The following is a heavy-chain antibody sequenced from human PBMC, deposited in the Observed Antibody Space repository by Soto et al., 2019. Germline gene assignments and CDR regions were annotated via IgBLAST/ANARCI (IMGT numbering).Heavy chain of an antibody. J-gene: IGHJ4*02. Sequence: ASVKVSCKASGGTFRNHVFNWVRQAPGQGLEWMGGIIPIIGTPNYAQKFQGRVTITADASTNTVYLEVSSLRSQDTAVYYCARDLEFRDGNISHLDYWGQGTRVTV. CDR1: GGTFRNHV. V-gene: IGHV1-69*13. CDR3: ARDLEFRDGNISHLDY. CDR2: IIPIIGTP. D-gene: IGHD3-10*01.